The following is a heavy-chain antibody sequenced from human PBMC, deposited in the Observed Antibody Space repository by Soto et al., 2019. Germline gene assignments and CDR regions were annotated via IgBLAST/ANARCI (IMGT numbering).Heavy chain of an antibody. Sequence: GASVKVSCKASGGTFSSYAISWVRRAPGQGLEWMGGIIPIFGTANYAQKFQGRVTITADESTSTAYMELSSLRSEDTAVYYCARYIAARYYYYGMDVWGQGTTVTVSS. D-gene: IGHD6-6*01. CDR2: IIPIFGTA. J-gene: IGHJ6*02. V-gene: IGHV1-69*13. CDR1: GGTFSSYA. CDR3: ARYIAARYYYYGMDV.